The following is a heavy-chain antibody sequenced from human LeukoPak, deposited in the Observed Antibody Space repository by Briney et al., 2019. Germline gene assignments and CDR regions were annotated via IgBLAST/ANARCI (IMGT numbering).Heavy chain of an antibody. J-gene: IGHJ5*02. CDR1: GYTFTGYY. CDR3: ARGRGVYGGSFYYWLDP. Sequence: ASVKVSCKASGYTFTGYYMHWVRQDPGQGLEWMGCINPNSGGTNYAQNFQGRVTMTRDTSISTAYMELSRLTSDDTAGYYCARGRGVYGGSFYYWLDPWGQGTLVTVSS. CDR2: INPNSGGT. D-gene: IGHD1-26*01. V-gene: IGHV1-2*02.